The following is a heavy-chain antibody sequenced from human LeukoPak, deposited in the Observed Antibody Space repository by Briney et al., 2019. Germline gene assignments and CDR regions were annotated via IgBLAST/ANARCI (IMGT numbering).Heavy chain of an antibody. V-gene: IGHV5-51*01. CDR1: GYSFTTYW. Sequence: GESLKISCKGSGYSFTTYWIGWVGQMPGKGLEWMGLIYPGDSGTRYSPSFQGQVTISADKSISTAYLQWSSLKASDTAMYYCARLSGNKFSTGWFFYWGQGSLVTVSS. J-gene: IGHJ4*02. CDR2: IYPGDSGT. CDR3: ARLSGNKFSTGWFFY. D-gene: IGHD6-19*01.